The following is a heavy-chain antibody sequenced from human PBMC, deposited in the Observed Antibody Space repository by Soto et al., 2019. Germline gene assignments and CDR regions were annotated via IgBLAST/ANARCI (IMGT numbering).Heavy chain of an antibody. Sequence: GGSLRLSCAASGFTFSSYGMHWVRQAPGKGLEWVAVVWYDGSNRYYADSVKGRFTISRDNSKNTLYLQMNSLRAEDTAVYYCARDRYSSGWYDLDYWGQGTLVTVSS. CDR2: VWYDGSNR. J-gene: IGHJ4*02. CDR3: ARDRYSSGWYDLDY. V-gene: IGHV3-33*01. CDR1: GFTFSSYG. D-gene: IGHD6-19*01.